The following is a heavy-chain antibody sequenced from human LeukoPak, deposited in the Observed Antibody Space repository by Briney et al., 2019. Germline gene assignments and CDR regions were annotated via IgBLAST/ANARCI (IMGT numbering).Heavy chain of an antibody. Sequence: ASVKVSCKASGYTFTGYYMHWVRQAPGQGLEWMGWINPNSGGTNYAQKFQGRVTMTRDTSISTAYMELSRLRSDDTAVYYCARANDFWSGYYTSADNWFDPWGQGTLVTVSS. D-gene: IGHD3-3*01. CDR2: INPNSGGT. J-gene: IGHJ5*02. CDR1: GYTFTGYY. CDR3: ARANDFWSGYYTSADNWFDP. V-gene: IGHV1-2*02.